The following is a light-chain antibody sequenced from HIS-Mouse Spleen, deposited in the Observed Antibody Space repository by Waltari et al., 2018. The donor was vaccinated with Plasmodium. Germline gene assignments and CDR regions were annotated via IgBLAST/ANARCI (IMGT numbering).Light chain of an antibody. CDR1: SGSIASNY. CDR2: EDN. CDR3: QSYDSSDQV. V-gene: IGLV6-57*04. Sequence: NSMLTQPHSVSESPGNTVTISCTRSSGSIASNYLQWYQQRPGSAPTTVIYEDNQRPSGVPDRFSGSFDSSSNFASLTSPGLKTEDEADYYCQSYDSSDQVFGGGTKLTVL. J-gene: IGLJ3*02.